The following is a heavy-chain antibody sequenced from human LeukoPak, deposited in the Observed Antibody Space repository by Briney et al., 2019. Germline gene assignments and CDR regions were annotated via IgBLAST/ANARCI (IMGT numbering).Heavy chain of an antibody. J-gene: IGHJ4*02. CDR2: ISWDGGST. Sequence: GGSLRLSRAASGFTFDDYAMHWVRQAPGKGLEWVSLISWDGGSTYYADSVKGRLTISRDNSKNSLYLQMNSLRAEDTALYSCAKVRSYDNNGYYDYWGQGTLVTVSS. V-gene: IGHV3-43D*04. CDR3: AKVRSYDNNGYYDY. D-gene: IGHD3-22*01. CDR1: GFTFDDYA.